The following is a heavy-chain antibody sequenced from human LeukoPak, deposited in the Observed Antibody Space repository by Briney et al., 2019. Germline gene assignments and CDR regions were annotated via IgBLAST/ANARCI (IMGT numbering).Heavy chain of an antibody. Sequence: SETLSLTCTVSGGSISSSSYYWGWIRQPPGKGLEWIGSIYYSGSTYYNPSLKSRVTISVDTSKNQFYLKLSSVTAADTAVYYCAREYYYDSSGYGDYFDYWGQGTLVTVSS. CDR3: AREYYYDSSGYGDYFDY. J-gene: IGHJ4*02. CDR2: IYYSGST. V-gene: IGHV4-39*07. D-gene: IGHD3-22*01. CDR1: GGSISSSSYY.